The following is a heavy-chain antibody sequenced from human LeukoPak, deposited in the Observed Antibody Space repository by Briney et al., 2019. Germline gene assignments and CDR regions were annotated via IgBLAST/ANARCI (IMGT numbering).Heavy chain of an antibody. J-gene: IGHJ4*02. CDR2: IIPILCIA. CDR3: ARSFPSGSYNFDY. Sequence: ASVKVSCKASGGTFSSYAISWVRQAPGQGLEWMGRIIPILCIANYAQKFQGRVTITADKSTSTAYMELSSLRSEDTAVYYCARSFPSGSYNFDYWGQGTLVTVSS. D-gene: IGHD1-26*01. CDR1: GGTFSSYA. V-gene: IGHV1-69*04.